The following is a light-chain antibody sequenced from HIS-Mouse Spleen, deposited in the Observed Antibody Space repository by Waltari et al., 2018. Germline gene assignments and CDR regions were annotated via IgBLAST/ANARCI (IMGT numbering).Light chain of an antibody. V-gene: IGLV1-44*01. CDR2: SNH. Sequence: QSVLTQPPSASGTPGQRVTISCSGSSSNIGSNTVNWYQQRPGTAPKLLIYSNHKRAPTLPLRIAGSQSGTSCSLDIIGLQSEDEAYYYCAAWDDSLNGPVFGGGTKLTVL. CDR1: SSNIGSNT. J-gene: IGLJ2*01. CDR3: AAWDDSLNGPV.